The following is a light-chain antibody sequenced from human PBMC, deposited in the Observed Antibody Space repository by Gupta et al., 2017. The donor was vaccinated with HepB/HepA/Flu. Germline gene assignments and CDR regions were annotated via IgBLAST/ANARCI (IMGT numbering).Light chain of an antibody. J-gene: IGKJ4*01. V-gene: IGKV3-20*01. CDR2: GAS. Sequence: EIVLTQSPGTLSLSPGERVTLSCRASQSVSSSHLAWYQQKPGQAPRLLIYGASRRATGIPDRFSGSGSGTDFTLTISRLVPEDFAVYYCQQDDRSTVTFGGGTKVEIK. CDR1: QSVSSSH. CDR3: QQDDRSTVT.